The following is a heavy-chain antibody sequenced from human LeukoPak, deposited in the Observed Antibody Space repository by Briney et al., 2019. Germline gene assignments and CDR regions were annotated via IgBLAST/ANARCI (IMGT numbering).Heavy chain of an antibody. Sequence: SETLSLTCTVSGGSISSSSYYWGWIRQPPGKGLEWIGSIYYSGSTYYNPSLKSRVTISVDTSKNQFSLKLSSVTAADTAVYYCARDWADSRWVFDYWGQGTLVTVSS. J-gene: IGHJ4*02. V-gene: IGHV4-39*07. CDR1: GGSISSSSYY. CDR2: IYYSGST. D-gene: IGHD4-23*01. CDR3: ARDWADSRWVFDY.